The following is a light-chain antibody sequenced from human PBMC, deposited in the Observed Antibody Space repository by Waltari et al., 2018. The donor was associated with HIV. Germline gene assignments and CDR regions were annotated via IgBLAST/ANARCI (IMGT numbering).Light chain of an antibody. CDR3: QQNYITPYT. CDR1: QTISIY. Sequence: DIQMTQSPSSLSASVGDRVTITCRASQTISIYLNWYQQKPGKAPRLLIYATSYLSGGVPSRFSGSGSGTEFTLTIRSLQPEDFTTYYCQQNYITPYTFGQGTTLEIK. J-gene: IGKJ2*01. CDR2: ATS. V-gene: IGKV1-39*01.